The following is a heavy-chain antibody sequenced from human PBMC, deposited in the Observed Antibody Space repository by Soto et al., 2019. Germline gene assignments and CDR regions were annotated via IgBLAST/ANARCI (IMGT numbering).Heavy chain of an antibody. D-gene: IGHD1-7*01. V-gene: IGHV4-59*08. CDR3: ARHGNWNYRRYYYYMDV. CDR1: GGSISSYY. Sequence: SETLSLTCTVSGGSISSYYWSWIRQPPGKGLEWIGYIYYSGSTNYNPSLKSRVTISVDTSKNQFSLKLSSVTAADTAVYYCARHGNWNYRRYYYYMDVWGKGTTVTVSS. J-gene: IGHJ6*03. CDR2: IYYSGST.